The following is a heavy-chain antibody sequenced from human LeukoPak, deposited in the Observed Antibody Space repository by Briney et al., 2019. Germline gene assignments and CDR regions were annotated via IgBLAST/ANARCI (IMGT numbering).Heavy chain of an antibody. CDR1: GFSFGNYA. D-gene: IGHD1-26*01. Sequence: GGSLRLSCVASGFSFGNYAVSWVGQAPGKGRDGVSAIGPSGDDTYYADSVRGRFTISRDNSKNTLYLQMNSLRAEDTAVYYCVPHPGGNFPGFASWGQGTLVTVSS. J-gene: IGHJ4*02. CDR3: VPHPGGNFPGFAS. CDR2: IGPSGDDT. V-gene: IGHV3-23*01.